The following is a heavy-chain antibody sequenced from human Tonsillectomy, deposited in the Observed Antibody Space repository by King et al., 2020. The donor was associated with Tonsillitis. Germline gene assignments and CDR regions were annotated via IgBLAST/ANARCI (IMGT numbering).Heavy chain of an antibody. V-gene: IGHV4-59*12. CDR1: GVSISNYY. D-gene: IGHD3-10*01. CDR3: ARGFTRSSYNWFDP. J-gene: IGHJ5*02. CDR2: IYYTGDT. Sequence: QLQESGPGLVKPSETLSLTCTVSGVSISNYYWSWIRQPPGKGLEWIGYIYYTGDTNYNPSLKSRVTISVDTSKNQFSLKLSSITAADTAVYYCARGFTRSSYNWFDPWGQGTLVTVSS.